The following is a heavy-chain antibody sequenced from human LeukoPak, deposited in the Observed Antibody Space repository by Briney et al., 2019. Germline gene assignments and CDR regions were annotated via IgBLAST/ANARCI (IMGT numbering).Heavy chain of an antibody. J-gene: IGHJ4*02. Sequence: VASVKVSCKASGYTFTSYDINWVRQATGQGLEWMGLMNPNSGNTGYAQKFQGRVTMTRNTSISTAYMELSSLRSEDTAVYYCARGWGGYYYDSSGYYYADYWGQGTLVTVSS. CDR3: ARGWGGYYYDSSGYYYADY. CDR1: GYTFTSYD. CDR2: MNPNSGNT. V-gene: IGHV1-8*01. D-gene: IGHD3-22*01.